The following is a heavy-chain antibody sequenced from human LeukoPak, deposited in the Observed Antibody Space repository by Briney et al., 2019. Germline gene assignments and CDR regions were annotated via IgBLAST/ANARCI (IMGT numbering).Heavy chain of an antibody. V-gene: IGHV1-2*02. J-gene: IGHJ4*02. D-gene: IGHD1-1*01. CDR2: INPNSGDT. CDR1: GYTFTGYY. CDR3: ASRQLPYNFDY. Sequence: ASVKVSCKASGYTFTGYYMHWVRQAPGQGLERMGWINPNSGDTNYTQKFQGRVTMTRDTSISTAYMELSRLRSDDTAVYYCASRQLPYNFDYWGQGTLVTVSS.